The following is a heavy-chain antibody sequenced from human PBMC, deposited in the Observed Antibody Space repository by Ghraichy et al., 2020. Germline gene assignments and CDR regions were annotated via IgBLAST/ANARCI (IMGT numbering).Heavy chain of an antibody. CDR3: AKDSREVVVAATEL. CDR2: ISWNSGSI. Sequence: GGSLRLSCAASGFTFDDYAMHWVRQAPGKGLEWVSGISWNSGSIGYADSVKGRFTISRDNAKNSLYLQMNSLRAEDTALYYCAKDSREVVVAATELGGQGTLVTVSS. J-gene: IGHJ4*02. D-gene: IGHD2-15*01. CDR1: GFTFDDYA. V-gene: IGHV3-9*01.